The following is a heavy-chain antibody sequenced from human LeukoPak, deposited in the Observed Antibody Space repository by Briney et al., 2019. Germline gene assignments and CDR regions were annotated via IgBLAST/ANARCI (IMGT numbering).Heavy chain of an antibody. V-gene: IGHV4-4*07. CDR1: GGSISSYY. CDR2: IYTSGST. Sequence: SETLSLTCTVSGGSISSYYWSWIRQPAGKGLEWIGHIYTSGSTNYNPSLKSRVTMSVDMSKNHFSLKLTSVTAADTAAYYCARPRDGDYASGGWFDPWGQGTLVIVSS. CDR3: ARPRDGDYASGGWFDP. D-gene: IGHD4-17*01. J-gene: IGHJ5*02.